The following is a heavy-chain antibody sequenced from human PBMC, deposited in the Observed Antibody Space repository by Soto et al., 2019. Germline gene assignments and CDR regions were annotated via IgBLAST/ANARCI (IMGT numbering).Heavy chain of an antibody. D-gene: IGHD2-15*01. CDR2: INAGNGNT. J-gene: IGHJ6*02. CDR3: ASIARVVDYYGMDV. V-gene: IGHV1-3*01. CDR1: GYTSTSYA. Sequence: ASVKVSCKASGYTSTSYAMHWVRQAPGQRLEWMGWINAGNGNTKYSQKFQGRVTITRDTSASTAYMELSSLRSEDTAVYYCASIARVVDYYGMDVWGQGTTVTVSS.